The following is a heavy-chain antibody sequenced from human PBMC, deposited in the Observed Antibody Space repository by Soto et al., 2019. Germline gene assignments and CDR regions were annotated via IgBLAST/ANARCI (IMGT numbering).Heavy chain of an antibody. CDR3: ARDRGKVYFDY. V-gene: IGHV3-33*01. J-gene: IGHJ4*02. CDR2: IWFDGSNY. CDR1: GFTFSKIG. Sequence: QVQLVESGGGVVQPGRSLRLSCAASGFTFSKIGMHWVRQAPGKGLEWVAVIWFDGSNYYYADSVKGRFTISRDNSKNTLYLQMNSLKDEDTAVYYCARDRGKVYFDYWGQGTLVTVSS. D-gene: IGHD3-16*01.